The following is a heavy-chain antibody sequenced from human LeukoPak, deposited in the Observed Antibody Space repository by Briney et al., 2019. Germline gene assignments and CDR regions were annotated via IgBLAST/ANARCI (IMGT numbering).Heavy chain of an antibody. CDR3: AGHHPRNTVDF. CDR1: GGSFSSYY. J-gene: IGHJ4*02. CDR2: ISDIGSI. D-gene: IGHD2/OR15-2a*01. Sequence: SETLSLTCAVYGGSFSSYYWSWIRQPPGKGLEWIAYISDIGSINYNPSLKSRVTISLDPSKNQFSLKLSSVTAADTAVYYCAGHHPRNTVDFWGQGTLVTVSS. V-gene: IGHV4-59*08.